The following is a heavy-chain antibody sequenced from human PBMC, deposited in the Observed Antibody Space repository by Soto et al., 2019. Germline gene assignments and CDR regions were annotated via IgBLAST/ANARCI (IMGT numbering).Heavy chain of an antibody. D-gene: IGHD6-13*01. CDR3: ARGAAAPTNWFDP. J-gene: IGHJ5*02. V-gene: IGHV3-48*03. CDR1: GFTFSSYE. Sequence: GSLRLSCAASGFTFSSYEMNWVRQAPGKGLEWVSYISSSGSTIYYADSVKGRFTISRDNAKNSLYLQMNSLRAEDTAVYYCARGAAAPTNWFDPWGQGTLVTVSS. CDR2: ISSSGSTI.